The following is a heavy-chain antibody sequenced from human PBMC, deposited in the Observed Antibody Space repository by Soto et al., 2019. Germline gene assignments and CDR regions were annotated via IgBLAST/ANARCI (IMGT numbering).Heavy chain of an antibody. CDR3: AKDSRREEQQLDFDY. J-gene: IGHJ4*02. CDR1: GFTFSSYG. D-gene: IGHD6-13*01. V-gene: IGHV3-30*18. CDR2: ISYDGSNK. Sequence: QVQLVESGGGVVQPGRSLRLSCAASGFTFSSYGMHWVRQAPGKGLEWVAVISYDGSNKYYADSVKGRFTISRDNSKNALYLQMNRLRAEDTAVYYCAKDSRREEQQLDFDYWGQGTLVTVSS.